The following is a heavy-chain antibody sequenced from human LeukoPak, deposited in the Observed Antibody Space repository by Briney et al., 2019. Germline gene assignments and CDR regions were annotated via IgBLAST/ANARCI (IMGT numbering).Heavy chain of an antibody. D-gene: IGHD6-13*01. J-gene: IGHJ4*02. CDR2: IYYSGST. Sequence: SETLSLTCTVSGGSISTYYWSWLRQPPGKGLEWIGYIYYSGSTNYNPSLKSRVTISVDASKNQFSLKLSSVTAADTAVYYCARIPGGYSSNWYYFDYWGQGTLVTVSS. CDR3: ARIPGGYSSNWYYFDY. CDR1: GGSISTYY. V-gene: IGHV4-59*01.